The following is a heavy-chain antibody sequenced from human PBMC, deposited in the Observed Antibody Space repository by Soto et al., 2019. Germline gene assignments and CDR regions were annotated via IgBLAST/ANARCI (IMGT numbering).Heavy chain of an antibody. D-gene: IGHD3-3*02. CDR3: AKDSISYNGIYDAFDV. CDR2: IGGGDDI. Sequence: GGFNRHCNEASGLTFSNYAMAWVRKNTGEGPEWVSTIGGGDDIFYAESVQGRFIISRDDSRSTMYLQMDNLRVEDTAIYFCAKDSISYNGIYDAFDVWGQGTVVTVSS. CDR1: GLTFSNYA. V-gene: IGHV3-23*01. J-gene: IGHJ3*01.